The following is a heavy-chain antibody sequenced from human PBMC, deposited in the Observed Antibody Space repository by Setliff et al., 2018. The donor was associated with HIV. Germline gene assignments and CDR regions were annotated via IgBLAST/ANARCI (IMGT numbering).Heavy chain of an antibody. CDR1: GFTFSSYW. CDR2: IKQDGSEK. J-gene: IGHJ4*02. D-gene: IGHD3-10*01. V-gene: IGHV3-7*01. Sequence: GGSLRLSCAASGFTFSSYWMSWVRQAPGKGLEWVANIKQDGSEKYYVDSVKGRFTISRDNAKNSLYLQMNSLRAEDTAVYYCARDRDGATMVRGVIIRGGFDYWGQGTLVTVSS. CDR3: ARDRDGATMVRGVIIRGGFDY.